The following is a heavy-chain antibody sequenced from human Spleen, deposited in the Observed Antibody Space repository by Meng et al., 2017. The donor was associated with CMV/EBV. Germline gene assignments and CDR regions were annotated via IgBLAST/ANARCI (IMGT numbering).Heavy chain of an antibody. CDR1: GGSVINYY. D-gene: IGHD5-18*01. V-gene: IGHV4-34*01. Sequence: VQFPRCGVGLLNAAEPPALTFAVCGGSVINYYYPWIRQPPGKGLEWIGEVNHSGSSNYNPSLKSRVTISIDTSNNQFSLKLSSVTAADTAVYYCARGERYSYGRYFLYWGQGTLVTV. CDR3: ARGERYSYGRYFLY. CDR2: VNHSGSS. J-gene: IGHJ4*02.